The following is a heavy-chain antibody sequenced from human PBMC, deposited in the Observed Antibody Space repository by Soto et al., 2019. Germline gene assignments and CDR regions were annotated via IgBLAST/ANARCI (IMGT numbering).Heavy chain of an antibody. CDR2: MIGNGGTT. CDR3: AKARGHTGNYYWFRY. Sequence: GGSLRLSCAASGFTFSSYAMTCVRQAPWKELDWVSGMIGNGGTTYYADSVQGRFTISRDNSKNTLYLQMNSLRVEDTAVYYCAKARGHTGNYYWFRYWGQGT. D-gene: IGHD1-26*01. J-gene: IGHJ4*02. CDR1: GFTFSSYA. V-gene: IGHV3-23*01.